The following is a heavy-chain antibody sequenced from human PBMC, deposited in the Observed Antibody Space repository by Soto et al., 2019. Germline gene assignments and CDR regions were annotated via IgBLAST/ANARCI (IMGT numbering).Heavy chain of an antibody. V-gene: IGHV4-61*01. CDR1: GGSVSSGSYY. Sequence: QVQLQESGPGLVKPSETLSLTCTVSGGSVSSGSYYCSWIRQPPGKGLEWIGYIYYSGSTNYNPSLKSRVTISVDTSKNQFSLKLSSVTAADTAVYYCAREPFNVEYGDYVNFAFDIWGQGTMVTVSS. CDR3: AREPFNVEYGDYVNFAFDI. J-gene: IGHJ3*02. D-gene: IGHD4-17*01. CDR2: IYYSGST.